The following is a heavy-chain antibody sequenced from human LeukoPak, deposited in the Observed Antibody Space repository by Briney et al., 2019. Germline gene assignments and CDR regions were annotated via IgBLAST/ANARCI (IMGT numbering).Heavy chain of an antibody. CDR1: GYTFTGYY. Sequence: ASVKVSCKAFGYTFTGYYMHWVRQAPGQGIEWMGWINPNSGGTNYAQKFQGRVTMTRDTSISTAYMELRRLRSDDTAVYYCARVNYYDSSGYKLWGQGTLVTVS. CDR3: ARVNYYDSSGYKL. J-gene: IGHJ4*02. V-gene: IGHV1-2*02. CDR2: INPNSGGT. D-gene: IGHD3-22*01.